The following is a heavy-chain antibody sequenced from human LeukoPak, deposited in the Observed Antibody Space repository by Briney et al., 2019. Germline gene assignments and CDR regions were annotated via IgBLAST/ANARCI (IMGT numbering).Heavy chain of an antibody. D-gene: IGHD3-22*01. V-gene: IGHV4-59*01. Sequence: KSSDTLSLTCTISGGSMSSYYWSWIRQPPGKGLEWIGYIYYSGSTNYNPSLKSRVTISVDTSKNQFSLKLSSVTAVDTAVYYCASIDYDSSGYYFDYWGQGTLVTVSS. J-gene: IGHJ4*02. CDR2: IYYSGST. CDR3: ASIDYDSSGYYFDY. CDR1: GGSMSSYY.